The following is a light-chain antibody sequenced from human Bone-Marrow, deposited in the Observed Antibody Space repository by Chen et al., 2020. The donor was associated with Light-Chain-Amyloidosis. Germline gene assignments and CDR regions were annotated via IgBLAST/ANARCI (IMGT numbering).Light chain of an antibody. CDR2: DDS. CDR3: QVWDRSSDRPV. V-gene: IGLV3-21*02. CDR1: NIGSTR. J-gene: IGLJ3*02. Sequence: SYVLTQPSSVSVAPGQTATIACGGNNIGSTRVHWYQQTPGQAPLLVVYDDSDRPSGIPERLSGSNSGNTATLTISRVGAGDEADYYCQVWDRSSDRPVFGGGTKLTVL.